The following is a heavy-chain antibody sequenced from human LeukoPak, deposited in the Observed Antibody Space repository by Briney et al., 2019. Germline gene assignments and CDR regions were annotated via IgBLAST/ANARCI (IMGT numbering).Heavy chain of an antibody. V-gene: IGHV4-61*01. D-gene: IGHD6-13*01. CDR2: IYYSGST. Sequence: SETLSLTCTVSGGSVSGGSYYWSWIRQPPGKGLEWIGYIYYSGSTNYNPSLKSRVTISVDTSKNQFSLKLSSVTAADTAVYYCASTGYIAAADPYYYGMDVWGQGTTVTVSS. J-gene: IGHJ6*02. CDR3: ASTGYIAAADPYYYGMDV. CDR1: GGSVSGGSYY.